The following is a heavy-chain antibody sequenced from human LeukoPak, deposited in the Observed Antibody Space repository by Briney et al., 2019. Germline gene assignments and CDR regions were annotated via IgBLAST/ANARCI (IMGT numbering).Heavy chain of an antibody. D-gene: IGHD3-22*01. J-gene: IGHJ6*02. CDR3: ARSLLPRYGMDV. CDR1: GGSISSGDYY. CDR2: IYYSGST. Sequence: SETLSLTCTVSGGSISSGDYYWSWIRQPPGKGLEWIGYIYYSGSTYYNPSLKSRVTISVDTSKNQFSLKLSSVTAADTAVYYCARSLLPRYGMDVWGQGTTVTVSS. V-gene: IGHV4-31*03.